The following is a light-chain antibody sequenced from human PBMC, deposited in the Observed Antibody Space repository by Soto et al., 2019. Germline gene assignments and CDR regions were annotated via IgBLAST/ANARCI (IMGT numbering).Light chain of an antibody. V-gene: IGKV1-5*01. J-gene: IGKJ2*01. CDR1: QSITNL. CDR3: QQYKSYSPVT. CDR2: DAS. Sequence: DIQLTQSPSTLSASVGDRVTITCRAGQSITNLLAWYQQKPRKAPKLLIYDASRLQSGVPSRFSGSGSGTQFTLTIISLLPDDFATYYCQQYKSYSPVTFGQGTKLEIK.